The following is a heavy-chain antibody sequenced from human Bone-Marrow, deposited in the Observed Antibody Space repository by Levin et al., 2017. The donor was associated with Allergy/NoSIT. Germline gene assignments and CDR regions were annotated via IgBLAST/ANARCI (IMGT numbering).Heavy chain of an antibody. CDR2: IIPIFGTA. J-gene: IGHJ4*02. V-gene: IGHV1-69*13. CDR1: GGTFSSYA. Sequence: SVKVSCKASGGTFSSYAISWVRQAPGQGLEWMGGIIPIFGTANYAQKFQGRVTITADESTSTAYMELSSLRSEDTAVYYCARGEGYYYDSSGYSWGYFDYWGQGTLVTVSS. CDR3: ARGEGYYYDSSGYSWGYFDY. D-gene: IGHD3-22*01.